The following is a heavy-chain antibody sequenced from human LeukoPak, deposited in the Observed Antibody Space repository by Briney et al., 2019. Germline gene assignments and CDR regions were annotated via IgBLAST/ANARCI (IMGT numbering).Heavy chain of an antibody. CDR3: ARSLTMVRGVGFDY. V-gene: IGHV1-46*01. CDR2: INPTGTGT. CDR1: GYTFTNYY. Sequence: ASVKVSCKASGYTFTNYYMHWVRQAPGQGLEWVGLINPTGTGTNYAQKFRGRVTLTRDTSTTTVYMELSSLRSEDTAVYYCARSLTMVRGVGFDYWGQGTLVTVSS. J-gene: IGHJ4*02. D-gene: IGHD3-10*01.